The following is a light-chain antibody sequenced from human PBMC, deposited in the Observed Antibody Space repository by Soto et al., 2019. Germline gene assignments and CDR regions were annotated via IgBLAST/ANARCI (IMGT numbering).Light chain of an antibody. CDR2: GAS. CDR1: QSVSSS. Sequence: EIVMTQSPSTLSVSPGERATLSCRASQSVSSSLAWYQQKPGQAPKLLIYGASSRATGIPARFSGSGSGTEFTLLSPTLECEDIAFYYCLEYNKWAPHTFGQGPKREI. CDR3: LEYNKWAPHT. J-gene: IGKJ2*01. V-gene: IGKV3-15*01.